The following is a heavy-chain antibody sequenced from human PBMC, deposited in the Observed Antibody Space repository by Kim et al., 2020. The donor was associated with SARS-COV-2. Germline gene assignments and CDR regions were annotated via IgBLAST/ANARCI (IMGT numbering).Heavy chain of an antibody. Sequence: SVKVSCKASGGTFSSYAISWVRQAPGQGLEWMGGIIPIFGTANYAQKFQGRVTITADESTSTAYMELSSLRSEDTAVYYCARGSWLRKTSYYYYGMDVWGHGTTGTVSS. CDR2: IIPIFGTA. D-gene: IGHD5-12*01. V-gene: IGHV1-69*13. CDR3: ARGSWLRKTSYYYYGMDV. J-gene: IGHJ6*02. CDR1: GGTFSSYA.